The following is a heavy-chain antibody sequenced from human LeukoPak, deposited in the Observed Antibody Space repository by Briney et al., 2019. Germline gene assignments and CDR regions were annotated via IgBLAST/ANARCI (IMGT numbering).Heavy chain of an antibody. CDR1: GFNFSAYS. CDR3: ARNPNPRDGGY. Sequence: GGSLRLSCAASGFNFSAYSVNWVRQAPGKGLEWVSSITRSTSYIYFADSVRGRFTISRDNAKKSLYLQMNSLRAEDTAVYYCARNPNPRDGGYWGQGTLVTVPS. V-gene: IGHV3-21*01. D-gene: IGHD5-24*01. J-gene: IGHJ4*02. CDR2: ITRSTSYI.